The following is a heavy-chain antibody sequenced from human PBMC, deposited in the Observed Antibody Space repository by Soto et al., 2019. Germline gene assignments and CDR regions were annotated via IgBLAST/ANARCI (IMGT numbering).Heavy chain of an antibody. CDR1: GGSISSCNW. CDR3: ATRQGGRYXWFDP. D-gene: IGHD2-15*01. V-gene: IGHV4-4*02. Sequence: SETLSLTCAVSGGSISSCNWWSWVRQPPGKGLSWIGEIYHSGSTSYNPSLKSRVTISVDTSKNQFSLKLSSVTAADTAVYYCATRQGGRYXWFDPWGQGTLXTXS. CDR2: IYHSGST. J-gene: IGHJ5*02.